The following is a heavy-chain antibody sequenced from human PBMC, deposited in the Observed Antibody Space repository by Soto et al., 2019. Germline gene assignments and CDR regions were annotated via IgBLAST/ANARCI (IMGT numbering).Heavy chain of an antibody. J-gene: IGHJ5*02. CDR1: GGTFSSYA. D-gene: IGHD3-9*01. CDR2: IIPIFGTA. Sequence: ASVKVSCKASGGTFSSYAISWVRQAPGQGLEWMGGIIPIFGTANYAQKFQGRVTITADESTSTAYMELSSLRSEDTAVYYCASSLCDILTGYYIGWFGPRRRGPLVAVSS. V-gene: IGHV1-69*13. CDR3: ASSLCDILTGYYIGWFGP.